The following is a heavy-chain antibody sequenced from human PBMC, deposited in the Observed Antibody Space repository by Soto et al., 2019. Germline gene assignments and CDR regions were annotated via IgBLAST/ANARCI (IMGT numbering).Heavy chain of an antibody. CDR3: ARGSFRYSSGGYDAFDI. D-gene: IGHD6-19*01. V-gene: IGHV1-69*12. CDR1: GGTFSSYA. J-gene: IGHJ3*02. Sequence: QVQLVQSGAEVKKPGSSVKVSCKASGGTFSSYAISWVRQAPGQGLEWMGGIIPIFGTANYAQKFQGRVTITADESTSTAYMELSSLRSEYTAVYYCARGSFRYSSGGYDAFDIWGQGTMVTVSS. CDR2: IIPIFGTA.